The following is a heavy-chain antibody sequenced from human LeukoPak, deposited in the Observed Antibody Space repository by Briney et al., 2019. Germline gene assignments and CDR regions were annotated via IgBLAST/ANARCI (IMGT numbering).Heavy chain of an antibody. V-gene: IGHV4-34*01. CDR3: ARQTGSGLFILP. CDR1: GGSFSGYY. Sequence: SETLSLTCAVYGGSFSGYYWSRIRQPPGKGLEWIGSIYYSGNTYYNASLKSQVSISIDTSKNRFSLKLTSVTAADTAVYYCARQTGSGLFILPGGQGTLVTVSS. CDR2: IYYSGNT. J-gene: IGHJ4*02. D-gene: IGHD3/OR15-3a*01.